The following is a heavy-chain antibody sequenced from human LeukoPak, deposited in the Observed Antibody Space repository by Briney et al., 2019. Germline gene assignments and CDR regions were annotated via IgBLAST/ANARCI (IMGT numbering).Heavy chain of an antibody. V-gene: IGHV1-2*02. CDR1: GYTFTGYY. CDR2: INPNSGGT. Sequence: ASVKVSCKASGYTFTGYYMHWVRQAPGQGLEWMGWINPNSGGTSYAQKFQGRVTMTRDTSISTAHMELSRLRSDDTAVYYCARGHFDEFADYWGQGTLVTVSS. J-gene: IGHJ4*02. CDR3: ARGHFDEFADY. D-gene: IGHD3-9*01.